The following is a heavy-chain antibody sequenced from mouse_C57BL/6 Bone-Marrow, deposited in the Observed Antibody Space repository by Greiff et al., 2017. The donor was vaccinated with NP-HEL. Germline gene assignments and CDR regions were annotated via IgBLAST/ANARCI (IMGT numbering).Heavy chain of an antibody. CDR2: IYPGGGYT. CDR3: ARLLYYYGSSYDY. V-gene: IGHV1-63*01. CDR1: GYTFTNYW. D-gene: IGHD1-1*01. Sequence: QVQLKQSGAELVRPGTSVKMSCKASGYTFTNYWIGWAKQRPGHGLEWIGDIYPGGGYTNYNEKFKGKATPTADKSSSTAYMQFSSLTSEDSAIYYCARLLYYYGSSYDYWGQGTTLTVSS. J-gene: IGHJ2*01.